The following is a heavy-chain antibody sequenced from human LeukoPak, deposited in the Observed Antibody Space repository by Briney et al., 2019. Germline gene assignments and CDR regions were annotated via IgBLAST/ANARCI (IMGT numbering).Heavy chain of an antibody. CDR1: GYIFTGYY. D-gene: IGHD1-14*01. V-gene: IGHV1-2*02. J-gene: IGHJ4*02. Sequence: GASVKVSCKASGYIFTGYYMHWVRQAPGQGLEWMGWIYPNSGGTRYAQKFQGRVTMTRDTSISTAYMELSGLTSDDTAVFYCARDLATTGTWEFDYWGQGTLVSVSS. CDR2: IYPNSGGT. CDR3: ARDLATTGTWEFDY.